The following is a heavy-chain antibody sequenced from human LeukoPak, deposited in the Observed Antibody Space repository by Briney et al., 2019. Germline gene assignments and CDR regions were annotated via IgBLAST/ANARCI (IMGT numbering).Heavy chain of an antibody. J-gene: IGHJ4*02. CDR2: IKSKTDGGTT. CDR3: ARGARNRDFDY. D-gene: IGHD1-14*01. CDR1: GFTFSNAW. Sequence: GGSLRLSCAASGFTFSNAWMSWVRQAPGKGLEWVGRIKSKTDGGTTDYAAPVKGRFTISRDDSKNTLYLQMNSLRAEDTAVYYCARGARNRDFDYWGQGTLVTVSS. V-gene: IGHV3-15*01.